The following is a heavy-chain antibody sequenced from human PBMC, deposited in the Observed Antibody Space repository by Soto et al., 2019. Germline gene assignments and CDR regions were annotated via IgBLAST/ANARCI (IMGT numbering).Heavy chain of an antibody. Sequence: SVKVSCKASGGTFSSYAISWVRQAPGQGLEWMGGIIPIFGTANYAQKFQGRVTITADESTSTAYMELSSLRSEDTAVYYCARDLRSYYDILTGGYYYYGMDVWG. CDR2: IIPIFGTA. D-gene: IGHD3-9*01. J-gene: IGHJ6*02. CDR1: GGTFSSYA. CDR3: ARDLRSYYDILTGGYYYYGMDV. V-gene: IGHV1-69*13.